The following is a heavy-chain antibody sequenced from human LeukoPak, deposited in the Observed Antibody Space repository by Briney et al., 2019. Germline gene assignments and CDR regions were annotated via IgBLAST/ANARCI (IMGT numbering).Heavy chain of an antibody. V-gene: IGHV3-66*01. Sequence: GGSLRLSCAASGFTVSNNYMSWVRQAPGKGLEWVSVMYRGGSTYYADSVQGRFTMSRDNSKNTLYLQMYSLRAEDTAVYYCARDGGAAAGYWGQGTLVTVSS. CDR3: ARDGGAAAGY. CDR1: GFTVSNNY. D-gene: IGHD6-13*01. CDR2: MYRGGST. J-gene: IGHJ4*02.